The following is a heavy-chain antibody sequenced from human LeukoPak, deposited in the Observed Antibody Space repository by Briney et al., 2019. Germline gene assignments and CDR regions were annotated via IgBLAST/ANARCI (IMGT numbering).Heavy chain of an antibody. D-gene: IGHD3-3*01. CDR1: GFTFSSYA. V-gene: IGHV3-23*01. CDR3: AKLRFLEWSRGGDWFDP. Sequence: GGSLRLSCAASGFTFSSYAMSWVRQAPGKGLEWVSAISGSGDNTYYADSVKGRFITSRGNARKTLYLQLNNLRADDTAIYYCAKLRFLEWSRGGDWFDPWGQGTLVTVSS. J-gene: IGHJ5*02. CDR2: ISGSGDNT.